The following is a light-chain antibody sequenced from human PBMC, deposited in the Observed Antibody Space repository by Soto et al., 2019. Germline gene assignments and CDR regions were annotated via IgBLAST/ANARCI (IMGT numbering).Light chain of an antibody. CDR3: QSYDSSLSGYV. V-gene: IGLV1-40*01. Sequence: QSVLTQPHSVSGAPGQRVTISCTGSSSNTGAGYDVHWYQQLPGTAPKLLIYGNSNRPSGVPDRFSGSKSGTSASLAITGLQAEDEADYYCQSYDSSLSGYVFGTGTKVTVL. J-gene: IGLJ1*01. CDR2: GNS. CDR1: SSNTGAGYD.